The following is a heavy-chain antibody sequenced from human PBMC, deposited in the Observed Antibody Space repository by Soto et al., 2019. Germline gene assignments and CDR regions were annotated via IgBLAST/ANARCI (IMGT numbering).Heavy chain of an antibody. J-gene: IGHJ6*02. CDR2: IYYSGST. Sequence: TSETLSLTCTVSGGSIRSSTYYWGWIRQPPGKGLEWIGSIYYSGSTYYNPSLKSRVTISVDTSKNQFSLKLSSVTAADTAVYYCARHSDYYYGMDVWGQGTTVTSP. CDR1: GGSIRSSTYY. CDR3: ARHSDYYYGMDV. V-gene: IGHV4-39*01.